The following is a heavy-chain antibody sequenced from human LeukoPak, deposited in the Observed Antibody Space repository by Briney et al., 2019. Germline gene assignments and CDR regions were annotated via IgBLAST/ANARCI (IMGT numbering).Heavy chain of an antibody. CDR1: GGSISSGGYY. CDR2: IYYSENT. V-gene: IGHV4-61*08. Sequence: PSETLSLTCTVSGGSISSGGYYWSWIRQHPGKGLEWIGYIYYSENTNYNPSLKSRVTISVDTSKNQFSLKLSSVTAADTAVYYCARERGAVPRGAFDYWGQGILVTVSS. D-gene: IGHD1-26*01. CDR3: ARERGAVPRGAFDY. J-gene: IGHJ4*02.